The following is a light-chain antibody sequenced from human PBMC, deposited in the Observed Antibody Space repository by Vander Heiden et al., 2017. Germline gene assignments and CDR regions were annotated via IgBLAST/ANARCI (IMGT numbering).Light chain of an antibody. CDR2: EVS. CDR3: SSYAGSNNLV. J-gene: IGLJ2*01. V-gene: IGLV2-8*01. Sequence: QSALTQPPSASGSPGQSVTISCTGTSSDVGGYNYGSWYQQHPGKAPKLMIYEVSKRPSGVPGRFSGSKSGNTASLTISGLQAEDEADYYCSSYAGSNNLVFGGGTKLTVL. CDR1: SSDVGGYNY.